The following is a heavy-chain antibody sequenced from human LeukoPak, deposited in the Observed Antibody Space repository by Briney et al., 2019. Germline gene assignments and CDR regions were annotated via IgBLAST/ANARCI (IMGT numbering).Heavy chain of an antibody. D-gene: IGHD6-19*01. CDR2: IWFDGTST. CDR1: GFSFSSYG. Sequence: AGGSLRLSCVASGFSFSSYGMHWVRQAPGKGLEWVAYIWFDGTSTHYGDSVKGRFNISRDNAKNSLYLQMNSLRAEDTALYYCAKGDVSSGWYSDFDYWGQGTLVTVSS. J-gene: IGHJ4*02. CDR3: AKGDVSSGWYSDFDY. V-gene: IGHV3-30*02.